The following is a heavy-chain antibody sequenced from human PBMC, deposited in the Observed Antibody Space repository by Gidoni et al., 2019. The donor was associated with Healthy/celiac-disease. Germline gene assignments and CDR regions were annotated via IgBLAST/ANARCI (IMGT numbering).Heavy chain of an antibody. J-gene: IGHJ4*02. CDR2: IYYSGST. V-gene: IGHV4-39*01. CDR3: ARHRYYYDSSGYYLDY. D-gene: IGHD3-22*01. Sequence: QLQLQESGPGLVKPSETLSLTCTVSGGSISSSSYYWGWIRQPPGKGLEWIGSIYYSGSTYYNPSLKSRVTISVDTSKNQFSLKLSSVTAADTAVYYCARHRYYYDSSGYYLDYWGQGTLVTVSS. CDR1: GGSISSSSYY.